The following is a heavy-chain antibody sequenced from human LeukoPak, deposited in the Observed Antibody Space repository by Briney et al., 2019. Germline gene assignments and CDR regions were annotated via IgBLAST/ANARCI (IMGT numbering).Heavy chain of an antibody. J-gene: IGHJ5*02. D-gene: IGHD6-13*01. Sequence: SETLSLTCAVYGGSFSGYYWSWIRQPPGKGLEWIGEINHSGSTNYNPSLKSRVTISVDTSKNQFSLKLSSVTAADTAVYYCARDGKPYSSSWYNWFDPWGQGTLVTVSS. CDR1: GGSFSGYY. V-gene: IGHV4-34*01. CDR2: INHSGST. CDR3: ARDGKPYSSSWYNWFDP.